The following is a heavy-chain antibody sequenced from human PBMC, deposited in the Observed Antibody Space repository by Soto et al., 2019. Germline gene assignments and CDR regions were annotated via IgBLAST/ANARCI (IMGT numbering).Heavy chain of an antibody. CDR1: GFTFSSYA. V-gene: IGHV3-23*01. J-gene: IGHJ4*02. D-gene: IGHD6-6*01. CDR3: AKDRKKYSSSGGIDY. Sequence: GGSLRLSCAASGFTFSSYAMSWVRQAPGKGLEWVSAISGSGGSAYYADSVKGRFTISRDNSKNTLYLQMNSLRAEDTAVYYCAKDRKKYSSSGGIDYWGQGTLVTVSS. CDR2: ISGSGGSA.